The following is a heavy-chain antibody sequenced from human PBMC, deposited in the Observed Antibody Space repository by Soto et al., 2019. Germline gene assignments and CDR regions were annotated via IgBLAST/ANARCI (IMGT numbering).Heavy chain of an antibody. Sequence: PSETLSLTCTVSGDSISSSTYYWGWIRQPPGKGLEWIGSMFYSGNTYYNPSLKSRVTLSIDTSKNQFSLKLNSVTAADTAVYYCVSPEGYYDSPAYTPDYWGPGPLVTLSS. D-gene: IGHD3-22*01. CDR3: VSPEGYYDSPAYTPDY. CDR2: MFYSGNT. V-gene: IGHV4-39*01. CDR1: GDSISSSTYY. J-gene: IGHJ4*02.